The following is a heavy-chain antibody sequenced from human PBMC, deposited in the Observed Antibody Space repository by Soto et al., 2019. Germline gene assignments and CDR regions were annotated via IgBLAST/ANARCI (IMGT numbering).Heavy chain of an antibody. D-gene: IGHD3-10*01. V-gene: IGHV1-69*01. CDR1: GGTFSSYA. J-gene: IGHJ5*02. Sequence: QVQLVQSGAEVKKPGSSVKVSCKASGGTFSSYAISWVRQAPGQGLEWMGGIIPIFGTANYAQKFQGRVTITADESTSTAYMELSSLRSEDTAVYYCARERGGYGAALENWFDPWGQGTLVTVSS. CDR3: ARERGGYGAALENWFDP. CDR2: IIPIFGTA.